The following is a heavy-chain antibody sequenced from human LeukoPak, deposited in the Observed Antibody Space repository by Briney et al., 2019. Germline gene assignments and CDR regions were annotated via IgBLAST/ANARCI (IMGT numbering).Heavy chain of an antibody. CDR1: GGSISSSSYY. D-gene: IGHD6-19*01. V-gene: IGHV4-39*01. Sequence: SETLSLTCTVSGGSISSSSYYWGWIRQPPGKGLEWIGSIYYSGSTYYNPSLKSRVTISVDTSKNQFSLKLSSVTAADTAVYYCARPRGSGWYNWYLDLWGRGTLVTVSS. CDR2: IYYSGST. J-gene: IGHJ2*01. CDR3: ARPRGSGWYNWYLDL.